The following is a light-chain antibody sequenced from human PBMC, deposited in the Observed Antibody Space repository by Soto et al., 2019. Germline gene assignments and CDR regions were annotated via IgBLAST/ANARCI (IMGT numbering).Light chain of an antibody. Sequence: QSVLTQPPSVSEAPRQRVTISCSGSSSNIGNNAVNWYQQLPGKAPKLLIYYDDLLPSGVSDRFSGSKSGTSASLAISGLQSEDEADYYCAAWDDSLNVYVFGTGTKATVL. CDR3: AAWDDSLNVYV. CDR2: YDD. CDR1: SSNIGNNA. J-gene: IGLJ1*01. V-gene: IGLV1-36*01.